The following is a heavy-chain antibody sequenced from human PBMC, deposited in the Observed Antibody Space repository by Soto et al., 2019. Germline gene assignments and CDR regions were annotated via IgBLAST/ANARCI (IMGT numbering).Heavy chain of an antibody. CDR2: ITGSSATI. D-gene: IGHD6-19*01. Sequence: GPVSLSHAASGETISAPSKNWVRQAPGKGLEEISYITGSSATIYYADSVKGRFTISRDNSKNTLYLQMNSLRAEDTAVYYCASPYSSGWLSLDYWGKVTLV. V-gene: IGHV3-48*01. CDR1: GETISAPS. J-gene: IGHJ4*02. CDR3: ASPYSSGWLSLDY.